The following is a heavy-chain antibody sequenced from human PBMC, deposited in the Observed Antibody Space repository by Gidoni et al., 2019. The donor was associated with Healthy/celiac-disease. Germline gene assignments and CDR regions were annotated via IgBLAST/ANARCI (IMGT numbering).Heavy chain of an antibody. D-gene: IGHD3-10*01. CDR2: ISYDGSNK. CDR1: GFTFSSYA. Sequence: QVQLVESGGGVVQPGRSLRLSCAASGFTFSSYAMNWVRQAPGKGLEWVAVISYDGSNKYYADSVKGRFTISRDNSKNTLYLQMNRLRAEDTAVYYCARAEPSMVRGARGYFDYWGQGTLVTVSS. CDR3: ARAEPSMVRGARGYFDY. J-gene: IGHJ4*02. V-gene: IGHV3-30*01.